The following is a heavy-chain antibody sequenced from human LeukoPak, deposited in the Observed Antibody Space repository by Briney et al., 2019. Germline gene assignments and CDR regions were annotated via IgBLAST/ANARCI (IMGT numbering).Heavy chain of an antibody. CDR1: GGTFSSYA. J-gene: IGHJ3*02. Sequence: SVKVSCKASGGTFSSYAISWVRQAPGQGLEWMGRIIPIFGTANYAQKFQGRVTITTDESTSTAYMELSSLRSEDTAVYYCARVIWDSGSYHYAFDIWGQGTMVTVSS. CDR3: ARVIWDSGSYHYAFDI. V-gene: IGHV1-69*05. CDR2: IIPIFGTA. D-gene: IGHD1-26*01.